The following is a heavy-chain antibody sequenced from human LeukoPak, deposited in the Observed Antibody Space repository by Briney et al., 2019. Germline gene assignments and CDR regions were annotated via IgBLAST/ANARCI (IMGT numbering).Heavy chain of an antibody. CDR1: GGTFSNYA. CDR2: IIPIFGTA. Sequence: SVKVSCKASGGTFSNYAISWVRQAPGQRLEWMGGIIPIFGTANYAQKLQDRVTLSMEESTSTAYMELSSLRSEDTAVYYCARGPTDYYMDVWGTGTTVTVSS. V-gene: IGHV1-69*05. J-gene: IGHJ6*03. CDR3: ARGPTDYYMDV.